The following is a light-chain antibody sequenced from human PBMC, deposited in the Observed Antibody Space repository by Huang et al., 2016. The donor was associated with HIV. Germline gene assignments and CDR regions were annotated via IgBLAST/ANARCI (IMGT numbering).Light chain of an antibody. J-gene: IGKJ4*01. Sequence: IQLTQSPSSLSASVGDRVTITCRAGQGIRSSLAWYQHKPGQAPNLLIYTASTVHSGVPSRFSGSGSGTDFTLTIASLQPEDFATYYCQQLNGFPPTFGGGTRVEIK. CDR1: QGIRSS. V-gene: IGKV1-9*01. CDR2: TAS. CDR3: QQLNGFPPT.